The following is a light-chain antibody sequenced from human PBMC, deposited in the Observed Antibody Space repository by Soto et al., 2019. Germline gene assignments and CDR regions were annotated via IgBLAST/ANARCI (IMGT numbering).Light chain of an antibody. CDR3: ETWDSNTVV. Sequence: QLVLTQSSSASASLGSSVKLTCTLSSRHSSYIIAWHQQQPGKAPRYLMKLERSGTYNKGSGVPDRFSGSSSGADRYLTISNLQFEDEADYYCETWDSNTVVFGGGTKLTFL. J-gene: IGLJ2*01. CDR1: SRHSSYI. CDR2: LERSGTY. V-gene: IGLV4-60*02.